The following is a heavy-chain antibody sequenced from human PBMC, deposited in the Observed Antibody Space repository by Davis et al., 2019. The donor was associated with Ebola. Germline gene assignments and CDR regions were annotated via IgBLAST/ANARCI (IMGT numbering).Heavy chain of an antibody. CDR3: ARWSILGQ. CDR2: ISSGSFTI. D-gene: IGHD3-3*01. Sequence: GESLKISCAASGITFSRYSMNWVRQAPGKGLEWVAFISSGSFTIHYADSVKGRFTISRDNAKNSLFLQMNSLRDEDTAVYYRARWSILGQWGQGTLVTVSS. J-gene: IGHJ4*02. CDR1: GITFSRYS. V-gene: IGHV3-48*02.